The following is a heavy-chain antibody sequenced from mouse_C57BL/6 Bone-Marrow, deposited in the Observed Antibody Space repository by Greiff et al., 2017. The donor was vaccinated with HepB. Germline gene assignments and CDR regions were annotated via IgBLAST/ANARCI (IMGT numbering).Heavy chain of an antibody. CDR2: IDPKSGGT. CDR1: GYTFTSYW. J-gene: IGHJ3*01. D-gene: IGHD1-1*01. CDR3: ARGVLRSKAWFAY. Sequence: VQLQQPGAELVKPGASVKLSCKASGYTFTSYWMHWVKQRPGRGLEWIGRIDPKSGGTKYNEKFKSKATLTVDKPSSTAYMQLSSLTSEDSAVYYCARGVLRSKAWFAYWGQGTLVTVSA. V-gene: IGHV1-72*01.